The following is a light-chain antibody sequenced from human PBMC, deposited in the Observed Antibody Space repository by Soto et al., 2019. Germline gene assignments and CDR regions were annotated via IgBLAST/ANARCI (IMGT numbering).Light chain of an antibody. J-gene: IGKJ3*01. CDR2: GAS. CDR3: QQGSRFPFT. CDR1: QNITTW. Sequence: DIQMIQSPYSVSASVGDRVTVTCRASQNITTWLTWYQQTPGKAPHLLIYGASTLQRGVPSRFSGSGSGTEFTLTITSLQPEDFATYYCQQGSRFPFTFGPG. V-gene: IGKV1-12*01.